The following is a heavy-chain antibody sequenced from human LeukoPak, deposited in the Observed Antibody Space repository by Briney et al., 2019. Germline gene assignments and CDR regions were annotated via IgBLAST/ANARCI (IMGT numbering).Heavy chain of an antibody. CDR3: ANGDGFDY. D-gene: IGHD5-24*01. J-gene: IGHJ4*02. Sequence: GGSLRLSCAASGFTFSTSDMQWVRQAPGKGLEWVANIKQDGSEKYYVDSVKGRFTISRDNAKNSLYLQMNSLRAEDTAVYYCANGDGFDYWGQGTLVTVSS. V-gene: IGHV3-7*01. CDR1: GFTFSTSD. CDR2: IKQDGSEK.